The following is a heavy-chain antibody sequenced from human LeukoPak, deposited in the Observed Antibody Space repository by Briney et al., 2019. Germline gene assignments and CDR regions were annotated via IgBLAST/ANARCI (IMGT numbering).Heavy chain of an antibody. CDR2: IIPIFGTA. J-gene: IGHJ4*02. CDR1: GGTFSSYA. V-gene: IGHV1-69*13. D-gene: IGHD5-24*01. CDR3: ARDEGRDGYNYFGY. Sequence: ASVNVSCKASGGTFSSYAISWVRQAPGQGLERMGGIIPIFGTANYAQKFQGRVTITADESTSTAYMELSSLRSEDTAVYYCARDEGRDGYNYFGYWGQGTLVTVSS.